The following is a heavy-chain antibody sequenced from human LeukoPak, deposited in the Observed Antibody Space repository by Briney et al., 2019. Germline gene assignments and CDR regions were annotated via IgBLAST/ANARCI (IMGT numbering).Heavy chain of an antibody. CDR2: ISYDGSNK. CDR1: GFTFSSYA. CDR3: ARWIRYNWNRYFDY. D-gene: IGHD1-20*01. V-gene: IGHV3-30*01. J-gene: IGHJ4*02. Sequence: GCLRLSCAASGFTFSSYAMHWVRQAPGKGLEWVAVISYDGSNKYYADSVKGRFTISRDNSKNTLYLQMNSLRAEDTAVYYCARWIRYNWNRYFDYWGQGTLVTVSS.